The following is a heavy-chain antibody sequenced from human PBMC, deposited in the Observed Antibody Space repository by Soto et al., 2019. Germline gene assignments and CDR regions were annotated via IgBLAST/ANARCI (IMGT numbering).Heavy chain of an antibody. CDR2: ISSGGGHT. CDR3: AKVQEFCGYNCYTVDS. Sequence: PVGSRRLSCAASGFTFSNSAMSWVRQVPGKGLEWAAGISSGGGHTNYADSVKGRFTISRDNFKDTLYLQMNSLRAEDTALYYCAKVQEFCGYNCYTVDSWGQGALVTVSS. D-gene: IGHD2-21*02. J-gene: IGHJ4*02. CDR1: GFTFSNSA. V-gene: IGHV3-23*01.